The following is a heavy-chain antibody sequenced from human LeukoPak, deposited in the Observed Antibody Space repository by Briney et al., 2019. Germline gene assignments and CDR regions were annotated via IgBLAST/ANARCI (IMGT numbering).Heavy chain of an antibody. CDR3: AVLYYYDSSGYSHFDY. CDR1: GGSFSGYY. CDR2: INHSGST. D-gene: IGHD3-22*01. Sequence: SETLSLTCAVYGGSFSGYYWSWIRQPPGKGLEWIGEINHSGSTNYNPPLKSRVTISVDTSKNQFSLKLSSVTAADTAVYYCAVLYYYDSSGYSHFDYWGQGTLVTVSS. J-gene: IGHJ4*02. V-gene: IGHV4-34*01.